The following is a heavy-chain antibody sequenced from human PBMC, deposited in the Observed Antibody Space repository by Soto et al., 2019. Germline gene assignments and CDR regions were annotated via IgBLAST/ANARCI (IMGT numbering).Heavy chain of an antibody. Sequence: QVQLVQSGAEVKKPGASVKVSCKASGYTFTSYDINWVRQATGQGLEWMGWMNPNSGNTGYAQKFQGRVTMTRNTSISTAYMELSSLRSEDTAMYYCARGDFWSGYSDDAFDIWGQGTMVTVSS. CDR2: MNPNSGNT. D-gene: IGHD3-3*01. CDR1: GYTFTSYD. V-gene: IGHV1-8*01. CDR3: ARGDFWSGYSDDAFDI. J-gene: IGHJ3*02.